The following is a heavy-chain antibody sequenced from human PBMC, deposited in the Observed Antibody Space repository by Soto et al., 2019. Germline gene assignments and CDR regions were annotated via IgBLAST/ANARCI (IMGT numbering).Heavy chain of an antibody. J-gene: IGHJ6*02. CDR2: ISSSSSYI. CDR1: GFTFSSYS. D-gene: IGHD3-16*01. CDR3: ARVEGEGPGYGIDV. V-gene: IGHV3-21*01. Sequence: GGSLRLSCAASGFTFSSYSMNWVRQAPGKGLEWVSSISSSSSYIYYADSVKGRFTISRDNAKNSLYLQMNSLRAEDTAVYYCARVEGEGPGYGIDVSSQVPTVTVSS.